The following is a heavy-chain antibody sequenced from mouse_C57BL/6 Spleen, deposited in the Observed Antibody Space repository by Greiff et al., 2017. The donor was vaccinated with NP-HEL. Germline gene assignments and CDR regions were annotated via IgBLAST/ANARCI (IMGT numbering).Heavy chain of an antibody. D-gene: IGHD2-2*01. V-gene: IGHV2-2*01. CDR1: GFSLTSYG. CDR2: IWSGGST. Sequence: QVHVKQSGPGLVQPSQSLSITCTVSGFSLTSYGVHWVRQSPGKGLEWLGVIWSGGSTDYNAAFISRLSISKDNSKSQVFFKMNSLQADDTAIYYCARRGVTTRYAMDYWGQGTSVTVSS. CDR3: ARRGVTTRYAMDY. J-gene: IGHJ4*01.